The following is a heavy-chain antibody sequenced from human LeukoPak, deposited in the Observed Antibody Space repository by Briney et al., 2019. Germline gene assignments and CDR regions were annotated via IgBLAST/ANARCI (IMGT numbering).Heavy chain of an antibody. V-gene: IGHV3-23*01. CDR3: ARATYIVSTILLDY. Sequence: GGSLRLSCVAPEFTFRSYAMSWVRQAPGKGLEWVSAISGSGGSTFYSDSVKGRFTISRDNSKNTLYLQMNSLRAEDTAVYYCARATYIVSTILLDYWGQGTLVTVSS. J-gene: IGHJ4*02. CDR2: ISGSGGST. D-gene: IGHD5/OR15-5a*01. CDR1: EFTFRSYA.